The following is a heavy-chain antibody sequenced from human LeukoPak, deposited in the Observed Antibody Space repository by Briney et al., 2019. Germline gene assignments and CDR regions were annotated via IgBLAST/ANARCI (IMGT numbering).Heavy chain of an antibody. D-gene: IGHD6-13*01. J-gene: IGHJ4*02. CDR3: ARAKSIAAAGAPPFSY. V-gene: IGHV4-34*01. CDR1: GGSFSDYF. CDR2: INHSGNT. Sequence: SETLSLTCAVYGGSFSDYFWSWFRQPPGKGLEWIGEINHSGNTNYNPSLKSRVTISVDTSKNRFSLKLSSVTAADTAVYYCARAKSIAAAGAPPFSYWGQGTLVTVSS.